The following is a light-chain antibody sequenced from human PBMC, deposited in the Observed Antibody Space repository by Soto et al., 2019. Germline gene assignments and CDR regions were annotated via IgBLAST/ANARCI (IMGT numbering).Light chain of an antibody. Sequence: QSVLTQPPSASGTPGQRVTISCSGSNSNIGSNTVTWYQQLPGTAPILLIYSNNQRSSGVPDRFSGSRSGTSGYLAISGLQSEDEADYYCATWDDRLNGDVFGRGTKLTVL. V-gene: IGLV1-44*01. CDR3: ATWDDRLNGDV. CDR2: SNN. J-gene: IGLJ1*01. CDR1: NSNIGSNT.